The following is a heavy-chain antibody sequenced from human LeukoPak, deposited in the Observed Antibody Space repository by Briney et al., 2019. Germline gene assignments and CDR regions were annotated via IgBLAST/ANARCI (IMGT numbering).Heavy chain of an antibody. CDR1: GFTFSRYS. J-gene: IGHJ2*01. CDR2: ISDGGGAT. D-gene: IGHD2-15*01. V-gene: IGHV3-23*01. Sequence: GGSERLSCAASGFTFSRYSMNWVRQTPGKGLEWVAAISDGGGATYYADSVKGRFTISRDDSTNTVYLQISGLRAEDTAVYYCAKARGFCSGNNCHNPFDPGGGDTEDTVSS. CDR3: AKARGFCSGNNCHNPFDP.